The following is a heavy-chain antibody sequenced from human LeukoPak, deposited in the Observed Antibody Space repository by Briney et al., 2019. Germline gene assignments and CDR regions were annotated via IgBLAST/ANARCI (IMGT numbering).Heavy chain of an antibody. CDR3: ARHGACRKVWFDY. D-gene: IGHD1-26*01. CDR1: GGSISSYY. V-gene: IGHV4-59*08. Sequence: SETLSLTCTVSGGSISSYYWSWIRQPPGKGLEWIGYIYYSGSTNYNPSLKSRVTISVDMSKNQFSLKLSSVTAADTAVYYCARHGACRKVWFDYWGQGTLVTVSS. J-gene: IGHJ4*02. CDR2: IYYSGST.